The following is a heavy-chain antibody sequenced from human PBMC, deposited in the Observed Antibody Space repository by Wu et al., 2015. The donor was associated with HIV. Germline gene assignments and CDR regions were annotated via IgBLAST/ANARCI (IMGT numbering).Heavy chain of an antibody. V-gene: IGHV1-2*02. D-gene: IGHD3-10*01. CDR2: IIPHSGDT. CDR3: ARGHYCASGNYHFSAPVY. J-gene: IGHJ4*02. CDR1: GYIFTDYY. Sequence: QVQLLQSGAEVRKPGASVRVSCKTSGYIFTDYYMHWVRQAPGQGLQWMGWIIPHSGDTNSAQKFQGRVTLTRDTSISTAYMELSSLKSDDTAVYYCARGHYCASGNYHFSAPVYWGREPWSPSPQ.